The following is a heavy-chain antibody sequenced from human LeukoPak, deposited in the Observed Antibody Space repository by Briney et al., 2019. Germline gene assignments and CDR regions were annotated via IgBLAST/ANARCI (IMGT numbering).Heavy chain of an antibody. CDR3: AKVRGGPRGY. CDR2: ISSSGSTI. Sequence: GGSLRLSCAASGLTFSSYSMNWVRQAPGKGLEWVSYISSSGSTIYYADSVKGRFTISRDNSKNTLYLQMNSLRAEDTAVYYCAKVRGGPRGYWGQGTLVTVSS. CDR1: GLTFSSYS. V-gene: IGHV3-48*01. J-gene: IGHJ4*02. D-gene: IGHD2-15*01.